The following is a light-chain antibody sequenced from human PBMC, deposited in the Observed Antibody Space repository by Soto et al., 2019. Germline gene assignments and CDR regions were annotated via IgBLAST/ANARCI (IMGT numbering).Light chain of an antibody. J-gene: IGLJ1*01. CDR1: SSNIGAGSD. Sequence: QSVLTQPPSVSGAPGQTVTISCIGTSSNIGAGSDVHWYQQRPGAAPKLLLYINKNRPSGVPERFSGSKSGSSASLAITGLQAEDEADYYCQTYDIRLSGSYVFGTGTKVTVL. V-gene: IGLV1-40*01. CDR3: QTYDIRLSGSYV. CDR2: INK.